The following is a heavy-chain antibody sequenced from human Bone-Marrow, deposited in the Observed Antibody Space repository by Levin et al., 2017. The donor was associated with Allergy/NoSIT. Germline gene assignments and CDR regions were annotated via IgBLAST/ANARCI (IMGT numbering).Heavy chain of an antibody. CDR2: IHSSGFT. V-gene: IGHV4-4*07. CDR3: ARSRGVVISSVSYHAMDV. CDR1: GDSISSYY. D-gene: IGHD3-22*01. J-gene: IGHJ6*02. Sequence: SETLSLTCTVSGDSISSYYWTWIRQPAGKGLEWIGRIHSSGFTNYNPSLTSRVTMSIDTSKKQFSLKLLSVTAADTAVYYCARSRGVVISSVSYHAMDVWGQGTTVTVSS.